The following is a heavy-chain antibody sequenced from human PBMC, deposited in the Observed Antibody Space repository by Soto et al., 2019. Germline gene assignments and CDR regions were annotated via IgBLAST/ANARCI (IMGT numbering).Heavy chain of an antibody. CDR3: AKEGTSGLYYFDY. Sequence: GGSLRLSCAASGFTFSSYWMSWVRQAPGKGLEWVANIKQDGSSPYYADSVKGRFTISRDNAKNTLYLQMNSLRAEDTAIYYCAKEGTSGLYYFDYWGQGTLVTVSS. J-gene: IGHJ4*02. D-gene: IGHD6-19*01. CDR2: IKQDGSSP. CDR1: GFTFSSYW. V-gene: IGHV3-7*01.